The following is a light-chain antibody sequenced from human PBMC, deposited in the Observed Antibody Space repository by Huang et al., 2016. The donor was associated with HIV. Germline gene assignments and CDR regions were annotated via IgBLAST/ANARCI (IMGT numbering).Light chain of an antibody. CDR3: QQSYSTPAIT. V-gene: IGKV1-39*01. CDR1: QSINYY. CDR2: AAS. J-gene: IGKJ4*01. Sequence: DIQMTQSPSSLSASVGDRVTITCRASQSINYYLNWYQQKPGKAPKLLIYAASSLQSGVPSRFSGSGSGTDFTLTISSLQPEDVATYYCQQSYSTPAITFGGGTKVEIK.